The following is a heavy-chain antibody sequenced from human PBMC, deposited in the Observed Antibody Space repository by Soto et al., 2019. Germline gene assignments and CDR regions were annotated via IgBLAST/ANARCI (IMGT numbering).Heavy chain of an antibody. J-gene: IGHJ4*02. D-gene: IGHD3-22*01. V-gene: IGHV3-21*01. CDR1: GFSLRNYT. Sequence: GGSLRLSCAASGFSLRNYTMNWVRQAPGKGLEWVSSISSSSSFKCYADSLKGRFTIPRDNAKNSLYLQMNSLRAEDTAVYYCARDDLYDSSGYEYWGQGTLVTVSS. CDR2: ISSSSSFK. CDR3: ARDDLYDSSGYEY.